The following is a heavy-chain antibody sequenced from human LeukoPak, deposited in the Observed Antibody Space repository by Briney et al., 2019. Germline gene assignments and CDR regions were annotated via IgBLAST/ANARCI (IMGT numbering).Heavy chain of an antibody. CDR3: ARGGLWFGELQFND. J-gene: IGHJ4*02. CDR2: INPNSGGT. D-gene: IGHD3-10*01. CDR1: GYTFTSYG. V-gene: IGHV1-2*02. Sequence: ASVKVSCKASGYTFTSYGISWVRQAPGQGLEWMGWINPNSGGTNYAQKFQGRVTMTRDTSISTAYMELSRLRSDDTAVYYCARGGLWFGELQFNDWGQGTLVTVSS.